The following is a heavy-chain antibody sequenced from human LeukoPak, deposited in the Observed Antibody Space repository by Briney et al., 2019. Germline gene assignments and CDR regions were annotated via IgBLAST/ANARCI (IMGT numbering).Heavy chain of an antibody. J-gene: IGHJ4*02. D-gene: IGHD6-13*01. CDR1: GGSISSSSYY. CDR3: ARSRPTGSWHGAFVDY. V-gene: IGHV4-39*01. CDR2: IYYSGST. Sequence: PSETLPLTCTVSGGSISSSSYYWGWIRQPPGKGLEWIGSIYYSGSTYYNPSLKSRVTISVDTSKNQFSLKLSSVTAADTAVYYCARSRPTGSWHGAFVDYWGQGTLVTVSS.